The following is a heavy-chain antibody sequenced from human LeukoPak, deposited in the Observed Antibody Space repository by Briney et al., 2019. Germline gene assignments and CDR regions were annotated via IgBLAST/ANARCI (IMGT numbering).Heavy chain of an antibody. CDR3: ARGGGLYWFDP. J-gene: IGHJ5*02. D-gene: IGHD2-15*01. Sequence: SETLSLTCIVSGYSISTGYYWGWIRQPPGKGLEWIGSIYHSGSTYQNPSLKSRVTISVDTSKNQFSLKLSSVTAADTAMYFCARGGGLYWFDPWGQGTLVTVSS. V-gene: IGHV4-38-2*02. CDR1: GYSISTGYY. CDR2: IYHSGST.